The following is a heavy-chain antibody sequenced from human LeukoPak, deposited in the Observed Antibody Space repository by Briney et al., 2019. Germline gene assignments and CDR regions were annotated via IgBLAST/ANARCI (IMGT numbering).Heavy chain of an antibody. Sequence: SGGSLRLSCAASGFTFSSYGMRWVRQAPGKGLEWVAFIRYDGSNKYYADSVKGRFTISRDNSKNTLYLQMNSLRAEDTAVYYCANLYVWGSYRYSMDVWGKGTTVTVSS. D-gene: IGHD3-16*02. CDR1: GFTFSSYG. CDR2: IRYDGSNK. J-gene: IGHJ6*03. V-gene: IGHV3-30*02. CDR3: ANLYVWGSYRYSMDV.